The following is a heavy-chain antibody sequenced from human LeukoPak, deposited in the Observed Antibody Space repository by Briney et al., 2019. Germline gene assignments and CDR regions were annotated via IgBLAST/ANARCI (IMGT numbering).Heavy chain of an antibody. D-gene: IGHD3-22*01. CDR1: GGTFSSYA. J-gene: IGHJ4*02. CDR3: AKKRDSSGYHYFDY. CDR2: IIRISATA. V-gene: IGHV1-69*13. Sequence: SVKVSCKASGGTFSSYAINWVRQAPGQGLEWMGGIIRISATANYAQKFQGRVTITADESTSTAYMELSSLRSEDTAVYYCAKKRDSSGYHYFDYWGQGTLVTVSS.